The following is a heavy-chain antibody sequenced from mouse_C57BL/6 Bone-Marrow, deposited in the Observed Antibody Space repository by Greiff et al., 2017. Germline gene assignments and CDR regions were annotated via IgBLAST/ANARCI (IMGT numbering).Heavy chain of an antibody. CDR1: GYTFTDYE. Sequence: VQLQQSGAELVRPGASVTLSCKASGYTFTDYEMHWVKQTPVHGLEWIGAIDPETGGTAYNQKFKGKAILTADKSSSTAYMQLSSLTSEDSAVXICARDWYYFDYWGQGTTLTVSS. D-gene: IGHD4-1*01. CDR3: ARDWYYFDY. V-gene: IGHV1-15*01. J-gene: IGHJ2*01. CDR2: IDPETGGT.